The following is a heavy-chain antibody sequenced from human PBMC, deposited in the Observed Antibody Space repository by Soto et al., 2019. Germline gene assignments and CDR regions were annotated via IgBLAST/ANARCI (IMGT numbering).Heavy chain of an antibody. J-gene: IGHJ3*02. CDR1: SGSIGTYY. Sequence: QVQLLESGPGLVKPSETLSLTCTVSSGSIGTYYWNWIRQPPGKGLESIAYIDYSGSTNSNPSLKSRLTISIDTSKNQFSLKLSSVTAADTAVYYCARGRRSSGRHDASDIWGQGTMVTVSS. V-gene: IGHV4-59*01. CDR3: ARGRRSSGRHDASDI. D-gene: IGHD1-26*01. CDR2: IDYSGST.